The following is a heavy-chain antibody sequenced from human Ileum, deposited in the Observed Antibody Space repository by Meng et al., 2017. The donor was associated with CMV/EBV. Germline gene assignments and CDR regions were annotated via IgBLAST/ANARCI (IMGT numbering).Heavy chain of an antibody. D-gene: IGHD3-22*01. V-gene: IGHV3-9*03. CDR1: GFTFDDYG. CDR2: ISWNSETV. Sequence: GGSLRLSCAASGFTFDDYGMHWVRQAPGKGLEWVSGISWNSETVGYADSVQGRFTISRDNAKNFLFLQMNSLRVEDMGLYYCVKDSGPTYYYDSSGYYPRYYSMDVWGQGNAGHRLL. J-gene: IGHJ6*02. CDR3: VKDSGPTYYYDSSGYYPRYYSMDV.